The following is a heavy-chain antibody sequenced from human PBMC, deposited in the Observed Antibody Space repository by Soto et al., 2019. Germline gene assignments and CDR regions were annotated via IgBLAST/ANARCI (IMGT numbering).Heavy chain of an antibody. D-gene: IGHD3-22*01. Sequence: QVQLVQSGAEVKKPGSSLKVSCKASGGTFSSYAISWVRQAPGQGLEWMGGIIPIFGTANYAQKFQGRVTITADKSTSTAYMELSSLRSEDTAVYYCARTQYYYDSSGYYYAGDYYYYYGMDVWGQGTTVTVSS. V-gene: IGHV1-69*06. CDR1: GGTFSSYA. J-gene: IGHJ6*02. CDR2: IIPIFGTA. CDR3: ARTQYYYDSSGYYYAGDYYYYYGMDV.